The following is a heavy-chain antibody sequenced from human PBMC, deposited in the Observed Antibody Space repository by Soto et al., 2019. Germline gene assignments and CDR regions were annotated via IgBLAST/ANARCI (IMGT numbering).Heavy chain of an antibody. CDR1: GGSIRSYY. D-gene: IGHD6-6*01. V-gene: IGHV4-59*12. Sequence: NPTERLALTCTVSGGSIRSYYGSWIRPPPGKGLEWIGYIYYSGSTNYNPSLKSRVTISVDTSKNSLYLQMNSLRAEDTAVYYCARETIIAARPFDYWGQGTLVTVSS. CDR3: ARETIIAARPFDY. J-gene: IGHJ4*02. CDR2: IYYSGST.